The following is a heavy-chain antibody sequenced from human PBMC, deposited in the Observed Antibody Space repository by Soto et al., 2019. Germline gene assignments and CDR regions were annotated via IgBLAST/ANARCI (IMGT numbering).Heavy chain of an antibody. V-gene: IGHV4-59*08. CDR3: ARHSNRNYGLYYFDY. CDR2: IFYSGSS. D-gene: IGHD4-4*01. CDR1: GASVTTYY. J-gene: IGHJ4*02. Sequence: PSETLSLTCTVSGASVTTYYWNWIRQSPGKGLEWIGNIFYSGSSNYDPSLESRVTISVDTSKNQFSLKLSSATAADTAVYYCARHSNRNYGLYYFDYWGLGALVTVSS.